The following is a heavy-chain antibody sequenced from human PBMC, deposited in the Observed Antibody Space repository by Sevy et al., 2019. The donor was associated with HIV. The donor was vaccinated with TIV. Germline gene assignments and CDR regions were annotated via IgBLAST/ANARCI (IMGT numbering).Heavy chain of an antibody. Sequence: GGSLRLSCLASGFNVNDNYMTWVRQAPGKGLEWVSLIRSAGGISYGDSVRGRFTISRETSKNTGFLQMNSLRVEDTAVYYCARIPGFCRGTSCPFENWGQGALVTVSS. V-gene: IGHV3-53*01. CDR3: ARIPGFCRGTSCPFEN. CDR2: IRSAGGI. CDR1: GFNVNDNY. J-gene: IGHJ4*02. D-gene: IGHD2-2*01.